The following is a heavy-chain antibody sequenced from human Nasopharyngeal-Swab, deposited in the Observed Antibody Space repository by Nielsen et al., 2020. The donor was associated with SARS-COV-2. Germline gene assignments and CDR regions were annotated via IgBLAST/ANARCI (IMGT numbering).Heavy chain of an antibody. CDR3: ARGASGIAVFYFDY. Sequence: GESLKISCAASGFTFSDYYMSWIRQAPGKGLEWVSYISTSGTTIYYADSVKGRFTISRDNAKNSLFLQMNSLRADDTAVYFCARGASGIAVFYFDYWGQGTLVTVSS. CDR2: ISTSGTTI. J-gene: IGHJ4*02. V-gene: IGHV3-11*04. CDR1: GFTFSDYY. D-gene: IGHD6-19*01.